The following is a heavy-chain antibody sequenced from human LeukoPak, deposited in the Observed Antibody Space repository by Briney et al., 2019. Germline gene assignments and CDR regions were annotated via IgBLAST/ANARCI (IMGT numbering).Heavy chain of an antibody. Sequence: PGGSLRLSCAASGFTFSSYAMNWVRQAPGKGLEWVSSISSSSTYVYYADSVKGRFTISRDNAKNSLYLQMNILRAEDTAVYYCARVITDAFDIWGQGTMVTVSS. CDR3: ARVITDAFDI. CDR2: ISSSSTYV. J-gene: IGHJ3*02. CDR1: GFTFSSYA. V-gene: IGHV3-21*01. D-gene: IGHD1-14*01.